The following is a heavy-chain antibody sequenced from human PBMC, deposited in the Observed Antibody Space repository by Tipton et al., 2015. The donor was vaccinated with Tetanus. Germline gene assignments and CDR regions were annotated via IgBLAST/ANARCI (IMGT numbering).Heavy chain of an antibody. CDR3: ARAHYDIVWGSYRPSSAGYFFDY. J-gene: IGHJ4*02. Sequence: TLSLTCAVYGGSFSGYYWTWIRQPPVKGLEWIGEINPSGSTNYNPSLRSRVTISVDTSKKHFSLKLSSVTSADTAVYYCARAHYDIVWGSYRPSSAGYFFDYWGQGTLVIVSS. V-gene: IGHV4-34*01. CDR1: GGSFSGYY. CDR2: INPSGST. D-gene: IGHD3-16*02.